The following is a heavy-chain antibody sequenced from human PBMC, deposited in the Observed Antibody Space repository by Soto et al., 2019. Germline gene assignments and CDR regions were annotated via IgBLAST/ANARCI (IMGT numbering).Heavy chain of an antibody. CDR3: ARVRQLVGYFYYYMDV. CDR1: GYTFTNYG. V-gene: IGHV1-18*01. D-gene: IGHD6-6*01. CDR2: IGAYNGNT. Sequence: QVQLLQSGAEVKKPGASVKVSCKASGYTFTNYGITWVRQAPGQGLEWMGGIGAYNGNTHYTQRLQGRVTMTTDTSTSTAYMELRGLRSDDTAVYYGARVRQLVGYFYYYMDVWGKGTTVTVSS. J-gene: IGHJ6*03.